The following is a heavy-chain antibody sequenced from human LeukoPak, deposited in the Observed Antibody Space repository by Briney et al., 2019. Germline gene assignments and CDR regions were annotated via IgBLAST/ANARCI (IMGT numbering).Heavy chain of an antibody. CDR2: INHSGST. CDR3: ALGHYYYYYGMDV. V-gene: IGHV4-34*01. CDR1: GGSFSGYY. J-gene: IGHJ6*02. Sequence: PSETLSLTCAVYGGSFSGYYWSLIRQPPGKGLEWIGEINHSGSTNYNPSLKSRVTIAVDTSKNQFSLKLSSVTAADTAVYYCALGHYYYYYGMDVWGQGTTVTVSS.